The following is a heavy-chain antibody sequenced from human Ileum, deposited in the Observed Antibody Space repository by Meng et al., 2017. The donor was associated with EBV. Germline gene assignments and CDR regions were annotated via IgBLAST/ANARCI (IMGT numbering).Heavy chain of an antibody. D-gene: IGHD6-19*01. V-gene: IGHV4-39*01. CDR2: IYYSGTT. CDR3: ARGYSSGWYYFDS. CDR1: GVSIDRSSDN. Sequence: LQLKGSGPGLVKPSETLSLTCTVSGVSIDRSSDNWGWIRQSPGKGLEWMGNIYYSGTTYYNPSLKSRVTISVDTSKNQFSLKLSSVTAADTAVYYCARGYSSGWYYFDSWGQGTLVIVSS. J-gene: IGHJ4*02.